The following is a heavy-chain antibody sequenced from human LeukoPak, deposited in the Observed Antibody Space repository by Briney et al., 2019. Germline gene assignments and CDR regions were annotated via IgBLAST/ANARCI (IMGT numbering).Heavy chain of an antibody. V-gene: IGHV4-31*03. CDR1: GGSISSGGYY. CDR2: IYYSGST. D-gene: IGHD3-10*01. Sequence: SETLSLTCTVSGGSISSGGYYWSWIRQHPGKGLEWIGYIYYSGSTYYNPSLKSRVTISVDMSKNQFSLKLSSVTAADTAVYYCARDRDSGFDYWGQGTLVTVSS. J-gene: IGHJ4*02. CDR3: ARDRDSGFDY.